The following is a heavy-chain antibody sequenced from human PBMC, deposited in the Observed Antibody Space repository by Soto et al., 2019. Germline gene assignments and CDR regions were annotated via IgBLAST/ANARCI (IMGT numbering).Heavy chain of an antibody. Sequence: SETLSLTCTVSGCSISSYYWSWIRQPPGKGLEWIGYIYYSGSTNYNPSLKSRVTISVDTSKNQFSLKLSSVTAADTAVYDGARGIPYYYYMDVWGKGTTVTVSS. CDR2: IYYSGST. D-gene: IGHD2-21*01. CDR1: GCSISSYY. V-gene: IGHV4-59*08. J-gene: IGHJ6*03. CDR3: ARGIPYYYYMDV.